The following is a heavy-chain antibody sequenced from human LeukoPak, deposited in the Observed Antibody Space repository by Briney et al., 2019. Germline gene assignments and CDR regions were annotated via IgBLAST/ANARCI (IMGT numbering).Heavy chain of an antibody. Sequence: GGSLRLSCAASGFTFSSYEMNWIRQAPGKGLEWVSYISSSGSTIYYADSVKGRFTISRDNAKNSLYLQMNSLRAEDTAVYYCARDRGDQGWYFDLWGRGTLVTVSS. CDR1: GFTFSSYE. D-gene: IGHD2-21*01. J-gene: IGHJ2*01. CDR2: ISSSGSTI. V-gene: IGHV3-48*03. CDR3: ARDRGDQGWYFDL.